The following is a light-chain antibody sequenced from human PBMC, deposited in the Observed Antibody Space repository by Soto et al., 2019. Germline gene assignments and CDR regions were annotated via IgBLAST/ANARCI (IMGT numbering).Light chain of an antibody. Sequence: QSVLTQPLSVSGAPGQTINISCTGSSSNIGAGYDVHWYQQLPGTAPKLLIYDNVNRPSGVPDRFSGSKSGNTASLTVSGLQAEDEADYYCSSYAGSNNFVVFGGGTKLTVL. V-gene: IGLV1-40*01. CDR3: SSYAGSNNFVV. J-gene: IGLJ2*01. CDR2: DNV. CDR1: SSNIGAGYD.